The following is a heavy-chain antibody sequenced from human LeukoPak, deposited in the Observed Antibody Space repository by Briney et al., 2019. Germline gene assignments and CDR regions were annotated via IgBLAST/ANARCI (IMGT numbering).Heavy chain of an antibody. D-gene: IGHD2-15*01. Sequence: GGSLRLSCAASGFTFSSYAMHWVRQAPGKGLEWVAVISYDGSNKYYADSVKGRFTISRDNSKNTLYLQMNSLRAEDTAVYYCARAGYRYCSGGSCPYYFDYWGQGTLVTASS. J-gene: IGHJ4*02. CDR3: ARAGYRYCSGGSCPYYFDY. CDR2: ISYDGSNK. CDR1: GFTFSSYA. V-gene: IGHV3-30-3*01.